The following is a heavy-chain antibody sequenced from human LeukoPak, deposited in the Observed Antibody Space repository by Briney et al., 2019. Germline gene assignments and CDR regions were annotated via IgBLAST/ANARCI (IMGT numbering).Heavy chain of an antibody. CDR1: GFTFSTYE. Sequence: GGSLRLSCAASGFTFSTYEMNWVRQAPGKGLEWVSYISSTGSNIYYADSVKGRFTISRDNSKNTLYLQMNSLRAEDTAVYYCAKNPPAIFGVALPGDYYYYGMDVWGQGTTVTVSS. V-gene: IGHV3-48*03. D-gene: IGHD3-3*01. J-gene: IGHJ6*02. CDR2: ISSTGSNI. CDR3: AKNPPAIFGVALPGDYYYYGMDV.